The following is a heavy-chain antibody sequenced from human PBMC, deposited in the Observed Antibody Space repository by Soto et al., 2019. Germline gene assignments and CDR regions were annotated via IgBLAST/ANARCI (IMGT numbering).Heavy chain of an antibody. CDR2: ISAYNGDT. CDR1: GYTFTDYG. CDR3: ARWPDYWYFDL. V-gene: IGHV1-18*01. Sequence: QVQLVQSGAEVTKPGASVNVSCKASGYTFTDYGISWVRQAPGQGLEWMGWISAYNGDTNYAQKLQGRVTMTTDTSTSTAYMELRSLRSNDTAVYYCARWPDYWYFDLWGRGTLVTVSS. J-gene: IGHJ2*01.